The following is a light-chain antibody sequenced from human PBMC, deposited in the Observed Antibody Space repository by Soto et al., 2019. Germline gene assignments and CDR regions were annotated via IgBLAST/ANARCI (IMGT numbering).Light chain of an antibody. CDR3: HQYHSSPYT. CDR1: QDINSY. Sequence: DIQMTQFPSSLSASVGDRVTITCRASQDINSYLAWFQQKPGKAPKSLIYAASSFHSGVPRRFTGSGSGTDFTLTINSLQPEDFATYYCHQYHSSPYTFGQGTKLEI. CDR2: AAS. J-gene: IGKJ2*01. V-gene: IGKV1-16*01.